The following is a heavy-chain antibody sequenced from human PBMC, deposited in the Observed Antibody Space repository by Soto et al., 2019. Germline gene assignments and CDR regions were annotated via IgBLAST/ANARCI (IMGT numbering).Heavy chain of an antibody. V-gene: IGHV1-69*01. CDR1: GGTFSSYA. J-gene: IGHJ4*02. D-gene: IGHD3-22*01. CDR2: IITIFGTA. Sequence: QVQLVQSGAEVKKPGSSVKVSCKASGGTFSSYAISWVRQAPGQGLEWMGGIITIFGTANYAQKFQGRVTIAADESTSTAYMELSSLRSEDTAVYYCARTRVTLDYYDSSGYYGGPFDYWGQGTLVTVSS. CDR3: ARTRVTLDYYDSSGYYGGPFDY.